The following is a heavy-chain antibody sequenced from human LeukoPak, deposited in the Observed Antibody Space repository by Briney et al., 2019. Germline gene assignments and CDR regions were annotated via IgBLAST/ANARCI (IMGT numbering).Heavy chain of an antibody. D-gene: IGHD3-22*01. J-gene: IGHJ4*02. CDR3: AREEDTMIVRD. V-gene: IGHV4-59*12. CDR2: IYYSGST. CDR1: GGSISSYY. Sequence: PSETLSLTCTVSGGSISSYYWSWIRQPPGKGLEWIGYIYYSGSTNYNPSLKSRVTISVDTSKNQFSLKLSSVTAADTAVYYCAREEDTMIVRDWGQGTLVTVSS.